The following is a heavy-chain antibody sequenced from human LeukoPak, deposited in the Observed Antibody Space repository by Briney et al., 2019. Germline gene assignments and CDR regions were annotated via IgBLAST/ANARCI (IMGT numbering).Heavy chain of an antibody. CDR2: LSGSGDST. CDR3: AKDPFNYCYQNWFDP. V-gene: IGHV3-23*01. J-gene: IGHJ5*02. Sequence: GGSLRLSCAASGFTFSDYGMSWVRQAPGKGLEWVSALSGSGDSTYYADSVKGRFTISRDNSKNTLYLQMNSLRAEDTAVYYCAKDPFNYCYQNWFDPWGQGTLVTVSS. CDR1: GFTFSDYG. D-gene: IGHD5-24*01.